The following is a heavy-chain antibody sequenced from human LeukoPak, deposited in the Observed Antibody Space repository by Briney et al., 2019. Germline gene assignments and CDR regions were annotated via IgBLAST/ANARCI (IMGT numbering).Heavy chain of an antibody. CDR3: AKDRGRTGRLDY. D-gene: IGHD1-1*01. CDR1: GFTFSSYA. Sequence: GGSLRLSCAASGFTFSSYAMSWVRQAPGKGLEWVSAISGSGGSTYYADSVKGRFTISRDNSKNTLYLQMSSLRAEDTAVYYCAKDRGRTGRLDYWGQGTLVTVSS. CDR2: ISGSGGST. V-gene: IGHV3-23*01. J-gene: IGHJ4*02.